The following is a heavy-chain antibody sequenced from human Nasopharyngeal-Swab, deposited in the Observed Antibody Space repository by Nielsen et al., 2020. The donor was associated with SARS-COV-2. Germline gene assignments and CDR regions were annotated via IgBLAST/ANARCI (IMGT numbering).Heavy chain of an antibody. Sequence: GESLKISCAASGFTFSSYGMHWVRQAPGKGLEWVAVISYDGSNKYYADFVKGRFTISRDNSKNTLYLQMNSLRAEDTAVYYCAKENGDSNYYYGMDVWGQGTTVTVSS. CDR1: GFTFSSYG. CDR2: ISYDGSNK. D-gene: IGHD4-17*01. V-gene: IGHV3-30*18. J-gene: IGHJ6*02. CDR3: AKENGDSNYYYGMDV.